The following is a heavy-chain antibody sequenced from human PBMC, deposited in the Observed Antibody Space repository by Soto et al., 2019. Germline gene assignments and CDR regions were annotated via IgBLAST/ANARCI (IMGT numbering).Heavy chain of an antibody. CDR1: GGSISDYY. D-gene: IGHD5-12*01. V-gene: IGHV4-59*08. Sequence: SETLSLTCTVSGGSISDYYWSWIRQPPGKGLEWVGYIYYTGSTTYNPSLKSRLTLSVDTSKNQFSLKLRSVSAADTAVYYCARLGRWLQALDSWGQGTLVTV. CDR3: ARLGRWLQALDS. CDR2: IYYTGST. J-gene: IGHJ4*02.